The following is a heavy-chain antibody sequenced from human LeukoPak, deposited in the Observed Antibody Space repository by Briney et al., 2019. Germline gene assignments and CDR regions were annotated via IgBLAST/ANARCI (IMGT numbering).Heavy chain of an antibody. D-gene: IGHD2-2*01. Sequence: GGSLRLSCVGSGFRFSSYDMNWVRQAPGRGLEWLSYLTRTSSATWYADSVKGRFTIFRDNAKSSLYLQMNSLRAEDTAVYYCARGVVPAAFDYWGQGTLVTVSS. CDR1: GFRFSSYD. CDR3: ARGVVPAAFDY. V-gene: IGHV3-48*01. J-gene: IGHJ4*02. CDR2: LTRTSSAT.